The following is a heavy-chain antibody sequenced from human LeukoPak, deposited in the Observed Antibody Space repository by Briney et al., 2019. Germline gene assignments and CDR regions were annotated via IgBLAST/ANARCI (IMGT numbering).Heavy chain of an antibody. CDR3: ARGVALEY. V-gene: IGHV4-39*07. J-gene: IGHJ4*02. CDR2: INHSGST. Sequence: KPSETLSLTCTVSGGSISSSSYYWGWIRQPPGKGLEWIGEINHSGSTNYNPSLKSRVTISVDTSKNQFSLKLSSVTAADTAVYYCARGVALEYWGQGTLVTVSS. CDR1: GGSISSSSYY.